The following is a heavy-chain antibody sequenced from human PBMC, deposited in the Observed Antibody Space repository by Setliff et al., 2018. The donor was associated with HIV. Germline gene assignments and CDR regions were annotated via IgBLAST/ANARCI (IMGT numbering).Heavy chain of an antibody. CDR3: ASMERGSGFSNRNYFDY. CDR2: IYVGDSDV. Sequence: GESLKISCAGSGFNMAAYWIAWVRQMPGEGLEWMGIIYVGDSDVRYGPSFQGQVTISADNSISTAYLKLSSVTAADTAVYYCASMERGSGFSNRNYFDYWGQGTLVTV. V-gene: IGHV5-51*01. CDR1: GFNMAAYW. D-gene: IGHD6-19*01. J-gene: IGHJ4*02.